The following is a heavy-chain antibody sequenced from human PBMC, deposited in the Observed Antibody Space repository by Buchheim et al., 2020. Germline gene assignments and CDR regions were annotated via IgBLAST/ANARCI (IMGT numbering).Heavy chain of an antibody. CDR3: ARSGYSSSWGNYYYYYYMDV. CDR1: GFTFSSYW. D-gene: IGHD6-13*01. V-gene: IGHV3-7*01. J-gene: IGHJ6*03. CDR2: IKQDGSEK. Sequence: EVQLVESGGGLVQPGGSLRLSCAASGFTFSSYWMSWVRQAPGKGLEWVANIKQDGSEKYYVDSVKGRFTISRDNAKNSLYLQMNSLGAEDTAVYYCARSGYSSSWGNYYYYYYMDVWGKGTT.